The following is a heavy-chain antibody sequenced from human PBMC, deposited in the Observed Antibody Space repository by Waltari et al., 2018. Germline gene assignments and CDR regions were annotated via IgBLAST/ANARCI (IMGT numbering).Heavy chain of an antibody. CDR3: AKDQGYAGKDGDLRH. Sequence: EVQLVESGGGLVQPGGDLKLYCGGAGVGVCKEARSWVRQAPGKGLEWVSGSSGAGENSYYADSVKGRFTISRDNSKNILFLQMNSLRAEDTAVYCCAKDQGYAGKDGDLRHWGQGSLVSVSS. CDR2: SSGAGENS. J-gene: IGHJ1*01. CDR1: GVGVCKEA. V-gene: IGHV3-23*04. D-gene: IGHD2-2*01.